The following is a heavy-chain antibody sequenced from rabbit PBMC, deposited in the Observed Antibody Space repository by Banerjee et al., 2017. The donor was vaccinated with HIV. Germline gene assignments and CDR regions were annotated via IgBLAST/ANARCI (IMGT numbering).Heavy chain of an antibody. J-gene: IGHJ2*01. CDR2: INIGDGDT. CDR3: ATGDAGGGYVYAFDP. V-gene: IGHV1S45*01. D-gene: IGHD8-1*01. CDR1: GFSFSSSYL. Sequence: QEQLEESGGDLVKPEGSLTLTCTASGFSFSSSYLMCWVRQASGKGLEWIGCINIGDGDTYYASWAKGRFTISKTSSTTVTLQMTSLTAADTATYFCATGDAGGGYVYAFDPWGQGTLVTVS.